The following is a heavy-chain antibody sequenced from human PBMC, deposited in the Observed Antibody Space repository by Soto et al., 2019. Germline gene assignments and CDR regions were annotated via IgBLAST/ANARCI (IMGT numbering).Heavy chain of an antibody. D-gene: IGHD2-21*02. CDR1: GYTFTHYP. V-gene: IGHV1-3*04. CDR2: INTGTGN. CDR3: ARSRGGDIPYFDS. J-gene: IGHJ4*02. Sequence: QVQLLPSGVEVTKPGASVKLSCTTSGYTFTHYPIHWLRQAPGRRLEGVGWINTGTGNRSQIFQGRFTITADTSATTVYIHLTSLRTEDTAIYYCARSRGGDIPYFDSWGQGTLVTVSS.